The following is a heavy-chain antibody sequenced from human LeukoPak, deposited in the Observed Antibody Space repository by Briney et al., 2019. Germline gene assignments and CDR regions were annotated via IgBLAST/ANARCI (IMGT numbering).Heavy chain of an antibody. D-gene: IGHD2-15*01. J-gene: IGHJ4*02. CDR1: GFTFDDYA. CDR3: AKDSYCSGGSCYHFGY. Sequence: GSLRPSRAASGFTFDDYAMHWVRQAPGKGLGCVSLFSGDCGRTYYADYVNVRITIARDNSKLSLYLQMNSVRTEDTALYYCAKDSYCSGGSCYHFGYWGQGTLVTVSS. V-gene: IGHV3-43*02. CDR2: FSGDCGRT.